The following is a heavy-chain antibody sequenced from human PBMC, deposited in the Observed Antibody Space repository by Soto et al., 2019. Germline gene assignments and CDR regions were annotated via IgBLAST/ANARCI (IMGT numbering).Heavy chain of an antibody. Sequence: PGGSLRLSCAASGFSFTRHAMSWVRQAPGRGLEWVSAINDNGASTWYADSVKGRFTISRDNSKNTLYLQMNSLRADDTAFYYWAKGSASSRPYYFDSWGQGTLVTVSS. CDR3: AKGSASSRPYYFDS. CDR2: INDNGAST. J-gene: IGHJ4*02. V-gene: IGHV3-23*01. D-gene: IGHD6-6*01. CDR1: GFSFTRHA.